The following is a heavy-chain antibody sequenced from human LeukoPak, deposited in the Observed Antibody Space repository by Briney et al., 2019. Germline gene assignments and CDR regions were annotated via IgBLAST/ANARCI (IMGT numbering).Heavy chain of an antibody. V-gene: IGHV4-39*01. J-gene: IGHJ4*02. CDR3: ARPVWSGYFDGAAFDF. CDR1: GGSISSSSYY. D-gene: IGHD3-3*01. CDR2: ISYSGNT. Sequence: PSETLSLTCTVSGGSISSSSYYWGWIRQPPGKGLESIGSISYSGNTYYNPSLKSRATISVDTSKNQFSLKLSSVTAADTALYYCARPVWSGYFDGAAFDFWGQGTLVTVSS.